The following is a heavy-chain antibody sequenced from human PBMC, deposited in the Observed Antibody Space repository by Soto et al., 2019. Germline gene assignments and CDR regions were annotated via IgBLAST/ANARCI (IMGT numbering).Heavy chain of an antibody. CDR1: GFTFDDYA. D-gene: IGHD3-10*01. V-gene: IGHV3-9*01. J-gene: IGHJ4*02. CDR2: IGWNSEHI. CDR3: AKVSGMLTSIDF. Sequence: LQLEESGGGLVQPGKSLRLSCAGSGFTFDDYAMHWVRQAPGKGLEWVAQIGWNSEHIESAESVRGRFTISRDNTRNSLFLQIPSLRVDDTALYYCAKVSGMLTSIDFWGRGTLVTVSS.